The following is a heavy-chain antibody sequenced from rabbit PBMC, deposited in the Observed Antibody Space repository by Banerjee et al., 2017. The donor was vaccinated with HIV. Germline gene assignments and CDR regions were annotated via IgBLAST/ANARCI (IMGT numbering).Heavy chain of an antibody. CDR2: IGTSSDST. D-gene: IGHD6-1*01. CDR3: ARDIGYFAGYAYYFNL. V-gene: IGHV1S45*01. J-gene: IGHJ4*01. CDR1: GFSFSSSYY. Sequence: QEQLEESGGDLVKPEGSLTLTCTASGFSFSSSYYMCWVRQAPGKGLELIGCIGTSSDSTYYASWAKGRFTISKTSSTTVTLQMTSLTAADTATYFCARDIGYFAGYAYYFNLWGPGTLVTVS.